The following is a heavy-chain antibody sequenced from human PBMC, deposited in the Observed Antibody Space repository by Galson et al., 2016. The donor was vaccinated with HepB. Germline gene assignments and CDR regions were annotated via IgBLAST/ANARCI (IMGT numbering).Heavy chain of an antibody. J-gene: IGHJ4*02. Sequence: SLRLSCAASGFTFSSCAMSWVRQAPGKWLEWVSSISSNGDETYYADSVKGRLAISRDNSESTLHLQMSSLGAEDTAVYYCAKRPSGTWGPFDYWGQGNLVIVSS. CDR1: GFTFSSCA. CDR2: ISSNGDET. CDR3: AKRPSGTWGPFDY. D-gene: IGHD1-1*01. V-gene: IGHV3-23*05.